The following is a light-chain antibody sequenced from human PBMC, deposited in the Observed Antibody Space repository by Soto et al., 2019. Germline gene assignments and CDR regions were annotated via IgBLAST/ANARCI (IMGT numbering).Light chain of an antibody. J-gene: IGKJ1*01. Sequence: EIVLTQFPATLSLSPGERATLSCRASHIVGGDYLAWYQQIAGQAPRLLIFDVSRRPSDIPDRFSGSGSGTDFTLTISNLEHEDVAVYYCQQYAETPKWTFGQGTKVEVK. CDR3: QQYAETPKWT. CDR1: HIVGGDY. CDR2: DVS. V-gene: IGKV3-20*01.